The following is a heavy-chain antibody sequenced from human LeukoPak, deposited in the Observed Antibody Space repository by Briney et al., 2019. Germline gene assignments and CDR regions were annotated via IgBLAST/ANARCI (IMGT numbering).Heavy chain of an antibody. CDR3: AELGITMIGGV. V-gene: IGHV3-48*04. J-gene: IGHJ6*04. Sequence: GSLRLSCTASGFTFSSYGMNWVRQAPGKGLEWVSYISSSGSTIYYADSVKGRFTISRDNAKNSLYLQMNSLRAEDTAVYYCAELGITMIGGVWGKGTTVTISS. CDR1: GFTFSSYG. CDR2: ISSSGSTI. D-gene: IGHD3-10*02.